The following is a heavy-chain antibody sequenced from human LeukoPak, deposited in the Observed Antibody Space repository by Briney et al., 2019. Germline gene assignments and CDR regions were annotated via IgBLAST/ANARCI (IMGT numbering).Heavy chain of an antibody. CDR3: ARDGAIAAVGAAFDY. CDR2: IYYSGST. J-gene: IGHJ4*02. D-gene: IGHD6-13*01. CDR1: GGSISSYY. V-gene: IGHV4-59*01. Sequence: PSGTLSLTCTVSGGSISSYYWSWIRQPPGKGLEWIGYIYYSGSTNYNPSLKSRVTISVDTSKNQFSLKLSSVTAADTAVYYCARDGAIAAVGAAFDYWGQGTLLTVSS.